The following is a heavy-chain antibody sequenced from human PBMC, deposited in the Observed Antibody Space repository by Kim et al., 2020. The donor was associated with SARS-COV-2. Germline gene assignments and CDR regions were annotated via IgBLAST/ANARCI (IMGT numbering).Heavy chain of an antibody. CDR3: ARVIVRTIAAAGTGLGY. CDR2: INTNTGNP. CDR1: GYTFTSYA. D-gene: IGHD6-13*01. V-gene: IGHV7-4-1*02. J-gene: IGHJ4*02. Sequence: ASVKVSCKASGYTFTSYAMNWVRQAPGQGLEWMGWINTNTGNPTYAQGFTGRFVFSLDTSVSTAYLQISSLKAEDTAVYYCARVIVRTIAAAGTGLGYWGQGTLVTVSS.